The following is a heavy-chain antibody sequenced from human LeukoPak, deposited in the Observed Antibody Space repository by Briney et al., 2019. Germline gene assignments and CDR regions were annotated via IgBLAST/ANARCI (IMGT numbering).Heavy chain of an antibody. V-gene: IGHV3-49*04. CDR1: GFTFGDYA. CDR3: ARELSGSYYDFDY. D-gene: IGHD1-26*01. CDR2: IRTKVYGGTT. J-gene: IGHJ4*02. Sequence: PGGSLRLSCTASGFTFGDYAMSWVRQAPGKGLEWVGFIRTKVYGGTTEYAASVKGRFTISRDDSKSIVYLQMNSLKTEDTAVYYCARELSGSYYDFDYWGQGTLVTVSS.